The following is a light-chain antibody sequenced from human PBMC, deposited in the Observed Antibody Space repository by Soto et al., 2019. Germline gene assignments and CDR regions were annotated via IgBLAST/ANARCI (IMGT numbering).Light chain of an antibody. J-gene: IGKJ1*01. CDR3: QHYNSYSRT. CDR2: TAS. CDR1: QSIDSW. Sequence: DIQMTQSPSTLSASIGHRITITCRASQSIDSWFAWYQQKPWKAPKLLIYTASILQTGVPSRFSGSGSGTEFALTICSLQPDDFATYYCQHYNSYSRTFGQGTKVEVK. V-gene: IGKV1-5*03.